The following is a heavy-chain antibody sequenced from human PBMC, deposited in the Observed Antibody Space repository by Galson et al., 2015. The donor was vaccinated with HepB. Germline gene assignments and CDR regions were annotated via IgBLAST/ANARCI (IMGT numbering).Heavy chain of an antibody. CDR3: ARDRPGSGNYNNSFDY. J-gene: IGHJ4*02. Sequence: ETLSLTCTPSGGSISSYYWSWIRQPPGKGLEWIGYIYYSGSTNYNPSLKSRVTISLDTSNNQFSLKLTSVTAADTAIYYCARDRPGSGNYNNSFDYWGQGTLVTVSS. CDR1: GGSISSYY. D-gene: IGHD1-26*01. CDR2: IYYSGST. V-gene: IGHV4-59*01.